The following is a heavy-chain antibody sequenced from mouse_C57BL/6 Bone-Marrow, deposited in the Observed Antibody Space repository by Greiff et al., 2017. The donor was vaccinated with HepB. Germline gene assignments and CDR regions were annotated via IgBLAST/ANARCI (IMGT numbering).Heavy chain of an antibody. CDR3: ARYYDGRPWDMDY. CDR1: GYTFTSYW. V-gene: IGHV1-55*01. J-gene: IGHJ4*01. D-gene: IGHD1-1*01. CDR2: IYHGSGST. Sequence: VQLQQPGAELVKPGASVKMSCKASGYTFTSYWITWVKQRPGQGLEWIGDIYHGSGSTNYNEKFKSKATMTVDTSSNTAYMQLSSLTSEDSAVYYCARYYDGRPWDMDYWGQGTSVTVSS.